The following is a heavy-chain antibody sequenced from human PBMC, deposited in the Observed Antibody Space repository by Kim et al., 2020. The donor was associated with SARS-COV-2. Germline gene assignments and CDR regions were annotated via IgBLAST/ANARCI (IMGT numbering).Heavy chain of an antibody. CDR3: ARDNYYDSSGYRAQGAFDI. J-gene: IGHJ3*02. Sequence: SVKVSCKASGGTFSSYAISWVRQAPGQGLEWMGRIIPILGIANYAQKFQGRVTITADKSTSTAYMELSSLRSEDTAVYYCARDNYYDSSGYRAQGAFDIWGQGTMVTVSS. CDR2: IIPILGIA. CDR1: GGTFSSYA. D-gene: IGHD3-22*01. V-gene: IGHV1-69*04.